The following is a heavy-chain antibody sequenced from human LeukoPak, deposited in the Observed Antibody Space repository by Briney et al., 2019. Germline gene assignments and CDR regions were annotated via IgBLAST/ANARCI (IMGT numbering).Heavy chain of an antibody. V-gene: IGHV1-69*05. J-gene: IGHJ4*02. Sequence: SVKVSCKASGGTFSSYAISWVRQAPGQVLEWMGRIIPIFGTANYAQKFQGRVTITTDESTSTAYMELSSLRSEDTAVYYCARENRPPITVTWYFDYWGQGTLVTVSS. D-gene: IGHD4-17*01. CDR3: ARENRPPITVTWYFDY. CDR2: IIPIFGTA. CDR1: GGTFSSYA.